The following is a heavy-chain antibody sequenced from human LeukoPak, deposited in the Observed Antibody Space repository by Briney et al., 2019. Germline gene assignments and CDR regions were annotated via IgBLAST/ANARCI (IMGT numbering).Heavy chain of an antibody. CDR2: IIPIFGTA. J-gene: IGHJ4*02. V-gene: IGHV1-69*13. CDR3: ARASDYDFWSGYFDY. Sequence: ASVKVSCKXSGGTFSSDAISWVRQAPGQGLEWMGRIIPIFGTANYAQKFQGRVTITADESTSTAYMELSSLRSEDTAVYYCARASDYDFWSGYFDYWGQGTLVTVSS. D-gene: IGHD3-3*01. CDR1: GGTFSSDA.